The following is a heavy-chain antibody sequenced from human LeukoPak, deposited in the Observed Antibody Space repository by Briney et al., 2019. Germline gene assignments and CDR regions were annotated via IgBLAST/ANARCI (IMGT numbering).Heavy chain of an antibody. J-gene: IGHJ3*01. Sequence: GGSLRLSCSASGFTFSTYWMTWVRQAPGKGLEWVANMKGDGSEIHYVDSVKGRFTISRDNTKNSLYLQMNYLRAEDTAVYYCARPAYTAAYDLWGQGTMVTVSS. CDR2: MKGDGSEI. V-gene: IGHV3-7*01. CDR1: GFTFSTYW. D-gene: IGHD3-16*01. CDR3: ARPAYTAAYDL.